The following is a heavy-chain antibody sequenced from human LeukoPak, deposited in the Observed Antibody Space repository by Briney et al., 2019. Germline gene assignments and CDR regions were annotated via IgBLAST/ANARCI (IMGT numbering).Heavy chain of an antibody. J-gene: IGHJ3*02. V-gene: IGHV4-39*07. CDR3: ARDRYYDILTGYYKDDAFDI. CDR1: GGSISSNSYY. Sequence: SETLSFTCAVSGGSISSNSYYWGWIRQPPGKGLEWIGSIYYRGSTYYNPSLKSRVTISVDTSQNQFSLKLSSVTAADTAVYYCARDRYYDILTGYYKDDAFDIWGQGTMVTVSS. CDR2: IYYRGST. D-gene: IGHD3-9*01.